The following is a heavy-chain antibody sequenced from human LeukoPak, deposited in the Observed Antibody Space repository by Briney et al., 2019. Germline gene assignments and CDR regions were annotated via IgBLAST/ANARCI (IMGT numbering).Heavy chain of an antibody. Sequence: GGSLRLSCAASGFTFSSYSMNWVRQAPGKGLEWVANIKQDGSEKYYVDSVKGRFTISRDNAKNSLYLQMNSLRAEDTAVYYCASLYYYAPFDYWGQGTLVTVSS. V-gene: IGHV3-7*01. D-gene: IGHD3-10*01. J-gene: IGHJ4*02. CDR3: ASLYYYAPFDY. CDR2: IKQDGSEK. CDR1: GFTFSSYS.